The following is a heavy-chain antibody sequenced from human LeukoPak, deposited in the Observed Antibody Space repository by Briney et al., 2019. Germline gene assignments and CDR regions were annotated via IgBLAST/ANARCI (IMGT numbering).Heavy chain of an antibody. Sequence: SETLSLTCTVSGGSIISSSSYWGWIRQPPRQGLVGIGAIYYNGNTYYNRSPRSRVTMSVDTSKNQFSLKLNSVTAADTAVYYCASTHAGKYYTTFDYWGQGALVTVSS. V-gene: IGHV4-39*01. CDR2: IYYNGNT. CDR3: ASTHAGKYYTTFDY. CDR1: GGSIISSSSY. J-gene: IGHJ4*02. D-gene: IGHD3-3*01.